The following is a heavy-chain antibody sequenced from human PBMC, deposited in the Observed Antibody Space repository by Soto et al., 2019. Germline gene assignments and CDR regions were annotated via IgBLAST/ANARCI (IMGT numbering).Heavy chain of an antibody. Sequence: EVQLLESGGGLVQPGGSLRLSCAASGFTFSSYAMSWVRQAPGKGLEWVSAISGSGGSTYYADSVKGRFTISRDNSKNTLYLQMNSLRAEDTAVYYCAKEWVGYYYDSSRYTPFDYWGQGTLVTVSS. J-gene: IGHJ4*02. CDR2: ISGSGGST. CDR3: AKEWVGYYYDSSRYTPFDY. CDR1: GFTFSSYA. V-gene: IGHV3-23*01. D-gene: IGHD3-22*01.